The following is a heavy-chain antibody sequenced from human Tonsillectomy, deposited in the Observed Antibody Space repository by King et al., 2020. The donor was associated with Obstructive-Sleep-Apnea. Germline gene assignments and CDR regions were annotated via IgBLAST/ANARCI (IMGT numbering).Heavy chain of an antibody. V-gene: IGHV3-9*01. Sequence: VQLVESGGGLVQPGRSLRLSCAASGFTFDDYAMHWVRHAPGKGLEWVSGISWNSGRIGYADSVKGRFTISRDNAKNSLFLQINSLRTEDTALYYCAKDLSSGWYGPVDYWGQGTLVTVSS. J-gene: IGHJ4*02. CDR1: GFTFDDYA. D-gene: IGHD6-19*01. CDR2: ISWNSGRI. CDR3: AKDLSSGWYGPVDY.